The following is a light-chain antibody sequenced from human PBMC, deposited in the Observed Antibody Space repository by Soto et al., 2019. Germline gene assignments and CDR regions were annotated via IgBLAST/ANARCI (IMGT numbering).Light chain of an antibody. CDR3: QTWGTGILVV. CDR1: SGHSSYA. V-gene: IGLV4-69*01. J-gene: IGLJ2*01. CDR2: LNSDGSH. Sequence: QLVLTQSPSASASLGASVKLTCTLSSGHSSYAMAWHQQQPEKGPRYLMNLNSDGSHSKGGGIPDRFSGSSSGAERYLTISSLQAEDEADYYCQTWGTGILVVFGGGTKVTVL.